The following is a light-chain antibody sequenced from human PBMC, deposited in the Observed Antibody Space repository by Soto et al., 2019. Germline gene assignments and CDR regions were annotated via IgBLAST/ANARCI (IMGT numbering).Light chain of an antibody. Sequence: EIVLTQSPATLSLSPGERATLSCGAIQSVSSSYLAWYQQKPGLAPRLLIYDASSRATGIPDRFSGSGSGTDFTLTISRLEPEDFAVYYCQQYGSSPLTFGQGTRLEIK. CDR2: DAS. CDR3: QQYGSSPLT. J-gene: IGKJ5*01. V-gene: IGKV3D-20*01. CDR1: QSVSSSY.